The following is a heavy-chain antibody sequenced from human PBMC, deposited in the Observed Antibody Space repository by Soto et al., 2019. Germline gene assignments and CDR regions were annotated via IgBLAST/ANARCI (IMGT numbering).Heavy chain of an antibody. J-gene: IGHJ3*02. CDR3: ARHQETTVTTTAGGAFDI. CDR1: GGSISSYY. V-gene: IGHV4-59*08. Sequence: SLTCTVSGGSISSYYWSWIRQPQGKGLEWIGYIYYSGSTNYNPSLKSRVTISVDTSKNQFSLKLSSVTAADTAVYYCARHQETTVTTTAGGAFDIWGQGTMVTVSS. D-gene: IGHD4-17*01. CDR2: IYYSGST.